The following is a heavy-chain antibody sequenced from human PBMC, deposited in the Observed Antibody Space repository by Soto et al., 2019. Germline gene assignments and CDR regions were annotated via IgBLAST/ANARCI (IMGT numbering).Heavy chain of an antibody. V-gene: IGHV3-23*01. CDR2: ISASGSST. Sequence: EVQLLESGGGLVQPGGSLRLSCAASAFTFSSYAMDWVRQAPGKGLEWVSGISASGSSTYYADSVKGRFTISRDNSKNTLYLQMNSLRAEDTAVYYCAKDKVEGNTMLRGVIIELPPGYWGQGTLVTVSS. CDR1: AFTFSSYA. J-gene: IGHJ4*02. CDR3: AKDKVEGNTMLRGVIIELPPGY. D-gene: IGHD3-10*01.